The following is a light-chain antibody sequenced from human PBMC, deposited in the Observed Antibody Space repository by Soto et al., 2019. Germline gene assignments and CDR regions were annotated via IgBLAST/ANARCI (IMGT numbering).Light chain of an antibody. Sequence: DIQMTQSPSTLSASVGDRVTITCRASQSISNWLAWYQQKPGKAPKLLIYKASTLESGVPSRFSGTGSGTEFTLTISRLQPDDVATYYCHQFSFSHTFGGGTKVEIK. J-gene: IGKJ4*01. V-gene: IGKV1-5*03. CDR3: HQFSFSHT. CDR2: KAS. CDR1: QSISNW.